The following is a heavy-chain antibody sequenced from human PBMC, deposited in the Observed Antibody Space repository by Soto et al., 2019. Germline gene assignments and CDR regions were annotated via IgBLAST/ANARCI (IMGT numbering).Heavy chain of an antibody. D-gene: IGHD5-18*01. CDR3: ARLASLDSYGLRQFDY. CDR1: GNTFTNYW. CDR2: IYPDDSDT. V-gene: IGHV5-51*01. Sequence: PGESLKISCEGSGNTFTNYWIAWVRQMPGKGLEWMGIIYPDDSDTRYSPSFQGQVTISADKFITTAYLQWSSLKASDTAIYYCARLASLDSYGLRQFDYWGQGTLVTVSS. J-gene: IGHJ4*02.